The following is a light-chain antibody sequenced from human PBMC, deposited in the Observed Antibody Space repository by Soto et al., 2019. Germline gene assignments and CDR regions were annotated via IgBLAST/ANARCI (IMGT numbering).Light chain of an antibody. J-gene: IGKJ1*01. V-gene: IGKV1-5*03. Sequence: IQMTQSPSTLLASIGDRVTITCRASPSASSWVAWYPQKPGTAPKLLIYKAFTLQSGVPSRFSGSGSGTEFTLTISSLQPDDSATYYCQQYNDNWTFGQGTKV. CDR3: QQYNDNWT. CDR1: PSASSW. CDR2: KAF.